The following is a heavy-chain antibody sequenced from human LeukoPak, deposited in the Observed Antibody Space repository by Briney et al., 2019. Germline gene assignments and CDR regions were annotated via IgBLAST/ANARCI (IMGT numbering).Heavy chain of an antibody. D-gene: IGHD3-10*01. CDR2: ISSSGSGGNT. V-gene: IGHV3-23*01. Sequence: PGGSLRLSCVASGVTLSNYAMSWARQAPGKGLEWVSGISSSGSGGNTYYADSVKGRFTISRDSSRNTLFLHMNTLRAEDTAVYYCAKHSGSYYNVIGYWGQGTLVTVSS. CDR1: GVTLSNYA. J-gene: IGHJ4*02. CDR3: AKHSGSYYNVIGY.